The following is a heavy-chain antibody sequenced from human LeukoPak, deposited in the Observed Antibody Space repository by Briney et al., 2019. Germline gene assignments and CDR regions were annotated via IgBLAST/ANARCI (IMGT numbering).Heavy chain of an antibody. CDR3: ARASMVLYYFDH. V-gene: IGHV3-30*04. J-gene: IGHJ4*02. Sequence: GGSLRLSCAASGFTFSSYAMHWVRQAPGKGLEWVAVISYDGSNKYYADSVKGRFTISRDNSKNTLYLQMNSLRAEDTAVYYCARASMVLYYFDHWGQGTLVTVSS. CDR2: ISYDGSNK. D-gene: IGHD2/OR15-2a*01. CDR1: GFTFSSYA.